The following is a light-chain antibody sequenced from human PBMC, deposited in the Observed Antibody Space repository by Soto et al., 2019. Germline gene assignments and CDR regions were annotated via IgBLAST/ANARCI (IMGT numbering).Light chain of an antibody. J-gene: IGKJ4*01. CDR1: QDIKNY. CDR3: QQYDHLPPLS. Sequence: DIQMTQSPSSLSASVGDRVTITCQASQDIKNYLNWYQQKPGKAPNLLIYEASILKTGVPSRFSGRGSGTHFTFPISSLQPEDIATYYCQQYDHLPPLSFGGGTKVEIK. CDR2: EAS. V-gene: IGKV1-33*01.